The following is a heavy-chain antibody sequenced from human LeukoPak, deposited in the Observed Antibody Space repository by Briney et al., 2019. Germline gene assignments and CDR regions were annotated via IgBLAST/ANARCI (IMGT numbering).Heavy chain of an antibody. J-gene: IGHJ6*03. V-gene: IGHV4-4*07. CDR2: IYTSGST. Sequence: PSETLSLTCTVSGGSISSYYWSWIRQPAGKGLEWIGRIYTSGSTNYNPSLKSRVTMSVDTSKNQFSLKLSSVTAADTAVYYCATGRNGVVPAPILGVGPWYNYHYMDVWGKGTTVTVSS. CDR1: GGSISSYY. D-gene: IGHD2-2*02. CDR3: ATGRNGVVPAPILGVGPWYNYHYMDV.